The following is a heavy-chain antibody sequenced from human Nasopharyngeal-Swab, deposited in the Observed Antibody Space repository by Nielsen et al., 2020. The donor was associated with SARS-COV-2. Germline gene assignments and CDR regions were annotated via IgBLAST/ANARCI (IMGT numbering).Heavy chain of an antibody. V-gene: IGHV4-34*01. CDR2: INHSGST. Sequence: SETLSLTCAVYGGSFSGYYWSWIRQPPGKGLEWIGEINHSGSTNYNPSLKSRVTISVDTSKNQFSLKLSSVTAADTAVYYCARDRLGSSWYNWFDPWGQGTLVTVSS. CDR3: ARDRLGSSWYNWFDP. CDR1: GGSFSGYY. D-gene: IGHD6-13*01. J-gene: IGHJ5*02.